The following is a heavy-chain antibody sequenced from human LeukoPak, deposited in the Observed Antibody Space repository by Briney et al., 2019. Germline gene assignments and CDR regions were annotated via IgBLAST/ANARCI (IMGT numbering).Heavy chain of an antibody. J-gene: IGHJ5*02. D-gene: IGHD3-22*01. CDR3: AKDYYHGGVNWFDP. Sequence: GGSLRLSCAASGFTFSSYAMSWVRQAPGKGLEWVSGISGSGGSTYYADSVKGRFTISRDNSKNTLYLQMNSLRAEDTAGYYCAKDYYHGGVNWFDPWGQGTLVIVSS. CDR1: GFTFSSYA. V-gene: IGHV3-23*01. CDR2: ISGSGGST.